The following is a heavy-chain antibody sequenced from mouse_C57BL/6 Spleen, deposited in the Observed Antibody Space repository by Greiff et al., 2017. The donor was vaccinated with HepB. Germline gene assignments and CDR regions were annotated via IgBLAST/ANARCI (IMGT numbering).Heavy chain of an antibody. CDR3: ARPLYGSSPLAY. CDR1: GYSFTGYY. V-gene: IGHV1-42*01. Sequence: EVQLQQSGPELVKPGASVKISCKASGYSFTGYYMNWVKQSPEKSLEWIGEINPSTGGTTYNQKFKAKATLTVDKSSSTAYMQLKSLTSEDSAVYYCARPLYGSSPLAYWGQGTLVTVSA. CDR2: INPSTGGT. D-gene: IGHD1-1*01. J-gene: IGHJ3*01.